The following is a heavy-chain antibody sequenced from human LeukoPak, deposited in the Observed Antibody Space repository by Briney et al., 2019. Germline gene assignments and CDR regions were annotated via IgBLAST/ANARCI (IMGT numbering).Heavy chain of an antibody. CDR1: GFTFSNYW. CDR3: ARERSYDFWSGYFDY. D-gene: IGHD3-3*01. V-gene: IGHV3-74*03. CDR2: IDNAGSIT. Sequence: GGSLRLSCAASGFTFSNYWIHWVRQAPGKGLVWVSRIDNAGSITTYADSVKGRFTISRDNAKNSLYLQMNGLRAEDTAVYYCARERSYDFWSGYFDYWGQGTLVTVSS. J-gene: IGHJ4*02.